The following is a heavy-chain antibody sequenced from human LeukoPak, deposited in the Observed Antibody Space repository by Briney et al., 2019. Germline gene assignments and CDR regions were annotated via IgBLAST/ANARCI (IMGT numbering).Heavy chain of an antibody. CDR3: ARGEDYDFWSGYYGGEFDY. CDR2: IYYSGST. V-gene: IGHV4-30-4*08. Sequence: PSETLSLTCAVYGGSFSGYYWSWIRQPPGKGLEWIGYIYYSGSTYYNPSLKSRVTISVDTSKNQFSLKLSSVTAADTAVYYCARGEDYDFWSGYYGGEFDYWGQGTLVTVSS. J-gene: IGHJ4*02. CDR1: GGSFSGYY. D-gene: IGHD3-3*01.